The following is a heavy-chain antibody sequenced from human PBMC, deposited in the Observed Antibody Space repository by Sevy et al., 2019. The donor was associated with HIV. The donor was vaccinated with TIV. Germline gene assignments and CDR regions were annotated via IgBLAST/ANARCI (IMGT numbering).Heavy chain of an antibody. D-gene: IGHD2-8*02. Sequence: GGSLRLSCAASGFTFTYAWMSWVRQAPGKGLEWVGRIKSKPDGGTTDYAAPVKGRFTSSRDDSKNTVYLQMNSLKTEDTAVYYCATDPIIVLLVTDGMDVWGQGTTVTVSS. J-gene: IGHJ6*02. V-gene: IGHV3-15*01. CDR1: GFTFTYAW. CDR2: IKSKPDGGTT. CDR3: ATDPIIVLLVTDGMDV.